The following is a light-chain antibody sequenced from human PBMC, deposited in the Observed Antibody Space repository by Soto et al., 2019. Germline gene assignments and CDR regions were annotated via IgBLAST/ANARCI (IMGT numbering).Light chain of an antibody. V-gene: IGKV3-20*01. Sequence: EVVLTQSPGTLSLSPGERATLSCRASQSVSSYIAWYQQKPGQAPRLLISGASSRATGIPDRFSGSGSGTDFTLTISRLEPEDVAVYYCQQYGSSPGTFGGGTKVESK. CDR3: QQYGSSPGT. J-gene: IGKJ4*01. CDR2: GAS. CDR1: QSVSSY.